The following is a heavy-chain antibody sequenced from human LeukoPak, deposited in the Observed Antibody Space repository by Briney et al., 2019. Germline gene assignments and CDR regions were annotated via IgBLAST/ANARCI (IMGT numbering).Heavy chain of an antibody. D-gene: IGHD4-17*01. Sequence: ASMKVSCKASGGTFSSYAISWVRQAPGQGLEWMGRIIPILGIANYAQKFQGRVTITADKSTSTAYMGLSSLRSEDTAVYYCARDGFNDYGVLFPGYWGQGTLVTVSS. CDR2: IIPILGIA. J-gene: IGHJ4*02. V-gene: IGHV1-69*04. CDR1: GGTFSSYA. CDR3: ARDGFNDYGVLFPGY.